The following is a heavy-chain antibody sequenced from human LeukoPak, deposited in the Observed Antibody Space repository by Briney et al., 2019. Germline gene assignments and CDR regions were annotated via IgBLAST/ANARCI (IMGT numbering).Heavy chain of an antibody. D-gene: IGHD3/OR15-3a*01. CDR1: GGSFSDYY. V-gene: IGHV4-59*01. CDR3: ARDLGTGVDY. CDR2: IYYSGST. J-gene: IGHJ4*02. Sequence: SETLSLTCAVYGGSFSDYYWSWIRQPPGKGLEWIGYIYYSGSTNYNPSLKSRVTISVDTSKNQFSLKLSSVTAADTAVYYCARDLGTGVDYWGQGTLVTVSS.